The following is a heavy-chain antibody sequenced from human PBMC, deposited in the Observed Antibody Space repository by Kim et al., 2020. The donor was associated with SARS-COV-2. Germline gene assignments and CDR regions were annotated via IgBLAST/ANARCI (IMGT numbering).Heavy chain of an antibody. D-gene: IGHD2-15*01. Sequence: SETLSLTCTVSGGSISSSSYYWGWIRQPPGKGLEWIGSIYYSGSTYYNPSLKSRVTISVDTSKNQFSLKLSSVTAADTAVYYCARHSRWTRNSPHNWFDPWGEGTRVTVS. CDR1: GGSISSSSYY. CDR2: IYYSGST. CDR3: ARHSRWTRNSPHNWFDP. J-gene: IGHJ5*02. V-gene: IGHV4-39*01.